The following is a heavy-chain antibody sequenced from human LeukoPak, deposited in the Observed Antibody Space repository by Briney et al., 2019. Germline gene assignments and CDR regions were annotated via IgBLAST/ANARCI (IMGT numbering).Heavy chain of an antibody. D-gene: IGHD3-10*01. Sequence: SETLSLTCAVYGGSFSGYYWSWIRQPPGKGLEWIGEINHSGSTNYNPSLKSRVTISVDTSKNQFSLKLSSVTAADTAVYYCARPARGSGSYAFDIWGQGTMVTVSS. CDR2: INHSGST. J-gene: IGHJ3*02. CDR1: GGSFSGYY. V-gene: IGHV4-34*01. CDR3: ARPARGSGSYAFDI.